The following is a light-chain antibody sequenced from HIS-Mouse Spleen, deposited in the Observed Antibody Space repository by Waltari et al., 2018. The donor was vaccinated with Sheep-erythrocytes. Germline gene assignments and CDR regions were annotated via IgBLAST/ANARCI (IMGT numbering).Light chain of an antibody. CDR2: EVS. CDR3: SSYAGSNNYV. CDR1: SSDVGGYNY. V-gene: IGLV2-8*01. Sequence: QSALTQPPSAYGSPGPSVTISCTGTSSDVGGYNYVSLYQQHPVKAPKLMIYEVSKRPSWVSDRFSGSKSRNTASLTVSGLQAEDEADYYCSSYAGSNNYVFGTGTKVTVL. J-gene: IGLJ1*01.